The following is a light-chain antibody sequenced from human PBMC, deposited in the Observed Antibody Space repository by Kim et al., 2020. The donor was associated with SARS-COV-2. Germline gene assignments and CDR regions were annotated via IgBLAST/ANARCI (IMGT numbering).Light chain of an antibody. CDR1: QNVSSS. Sequence: EIVMTRSPATLSVSPGDSATLSCRASQNVSSSFAWYQQKPGQAPRLLIYEASTRATGIPARFTGSGSGTEFALTISSLQSDDSAVYYCQQYNNWPWTFGQGTKVDIK. J-gene: IGKJ1*01. V-gene: IGKV3-15*01. CDR3: QQYNNWPWT. CDR2: EAS.